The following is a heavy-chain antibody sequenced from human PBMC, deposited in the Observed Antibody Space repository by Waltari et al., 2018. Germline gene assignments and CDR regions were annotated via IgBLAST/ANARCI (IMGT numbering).Heavy chain of an antibody. D-gene: IGHD3-10*01. CDR1: GRSISSFS. V-gene: IGHV4-4*07. CDR3: AREVGVRGALNWFDP. Sequence: QVQLQESGPGLVKPSQTLSLTCTVSGRSISSFSCSWLRQPDGKGLEWIGRIYTSGSTNYNPSLKSRVTMPVDTSKNQFSLKLSSVTAADTAVYYCAREVGVRGALNWFDPWGQGTLVTVSS. CDR2: IYTSGST. J-gene: IGHJ5*02.